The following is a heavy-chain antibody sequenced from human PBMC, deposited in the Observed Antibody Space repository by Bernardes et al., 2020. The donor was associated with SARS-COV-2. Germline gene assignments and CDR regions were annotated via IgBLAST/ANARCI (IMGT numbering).Heavy chain of an antibody. Sequence: GGSLRLSCAASGFTFSSYWMHWVRQAPGKGLVWVSRINSDGSSTSYADSVKGRFTISRDNAKNTLYLQMNSLRAEDTAVYYCQSDYYDSSGYYYTNYWGQGTLVTVSS. V-gene: IGHV3-74*01. CDR2: INSDGSST. D-gene: IGHD3-22*01. CDR1: GFTFSSYW. J-gene: IGHJ4*02. CDR3: QSDYYDSSGYYYTNY.